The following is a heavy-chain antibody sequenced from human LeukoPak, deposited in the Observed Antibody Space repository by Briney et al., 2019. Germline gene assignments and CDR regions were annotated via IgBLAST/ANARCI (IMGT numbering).Heavy chain of an antibody. CDR1: GFTFSSYV. CDR3: ACWGGGITMVRGVVVLREIIDY. CDR2: ISYDGSNE. J-gene: IGHJ4*02. D-gene: IGHD3-10*01. V-gene: IGHV3-30*04. Sequence: PGGSLRLSCAASGFTFSSYVMHWVRQAPGKGLEWVAIISYDGSNEYYADSVKGRFTISRDNAKNSLYLQMNSLRAEDTALYYCACWGGGITMVRGVVVLREIIDYWGQGTLVTVSS.